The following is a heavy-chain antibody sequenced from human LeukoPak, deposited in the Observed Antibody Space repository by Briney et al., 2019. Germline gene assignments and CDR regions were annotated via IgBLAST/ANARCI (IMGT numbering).Heavy chain of an antibody. Sequence: GASVKVSCKASGYTFTSYGISWVRQAPGQGLEWMGWISAYNGNTNYAQKLQGRVTMTTDTSTSTAYMELGSLRSDDTAVYYCARYIVVVPAANAFDIWGQGTMVTVSS. D-gene: IGHD2-2*01. CDR1: GYTFTSYG. CDR3: ARYIVVVPAANAFDI. J-gene: IGHJ3*02. V-gene: IGHV1-18*04. CDR2: ISAYNGNT.